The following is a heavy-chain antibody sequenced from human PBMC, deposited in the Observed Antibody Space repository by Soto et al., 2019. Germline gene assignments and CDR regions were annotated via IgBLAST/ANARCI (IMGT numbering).Heavy chain of an antibody. CDR1: GGSVSSGSYY. Sequence: ETLSLTCTVSGGSVSSGSYYWSWIRQPPGKGLEWIGYIYYSGSTNYNPSLKSRVTISVDTSKNQFSLKLSSVTAADTAVYYCARESDNWNYDVWSQGTTVTVSS. D-gene: IGHD1-7*01. CDR3: ARESDNWNYDV. J-gene: IGHJ6*02. CDR2: IYYSGST. V-gene: IGHV4-61*01.